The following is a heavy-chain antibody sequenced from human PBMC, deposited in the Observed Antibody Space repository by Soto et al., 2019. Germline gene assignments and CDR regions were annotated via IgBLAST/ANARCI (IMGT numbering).Heavy chain of an antibody. D-gene: IGHD3-16*01. J-gene: IGHJ5*02. CDR3: VRIRYQLPSSVLWLDP. Sequence: WETLSLTCAVYGGFLSESYWTWIRQPPGKGLEWIGEINHVGGTNYNPSLKSRVTMSVDTSQDQFSLRLISVTAADTAMYFCVRIRYQLPSSVLWLDPWGQGTPVTVSS. V-gene: IGHV4-34*01. CDR1: GGFLSESY. CDR2: INHVGGT.